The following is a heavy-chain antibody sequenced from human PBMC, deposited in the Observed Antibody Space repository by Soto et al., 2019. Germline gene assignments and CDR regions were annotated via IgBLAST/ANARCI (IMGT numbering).Heavy chain of an antibody. D-gene: IGHD1-26*01. CDR3: ARVAGGSYSIKNWFEP. J-gene: IGHJ5*02. CDR1: GGTFSSFA. CDR2: IIPIFGTA. V-gene: IGHV1-69*01. Sequence: QVQLVQSGAEVKKPGSSVKVSCKASGGTFSSFAINWVRQAPGQGLEWMGGIIPIFGTANYTQKFRGRVTITADESTNTAYMELSSLRSEDTAVYFCARVAGGSYSIKNWFEPWGQGTLVTVSS.